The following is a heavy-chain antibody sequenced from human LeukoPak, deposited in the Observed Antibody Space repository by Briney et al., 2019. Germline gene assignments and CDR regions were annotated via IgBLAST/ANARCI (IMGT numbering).Heavy chain of an antibody. CDR2: ISGDGSMT. Sequence: GGSLRLSCAASGFTFNTYWMHWVRQVPGEGLEWVSLISGDGSMTYYADSVKGRFTISRVNSENSLYLQLNSMTTEDTAFFYCARGGPYYDGSGPLDAWGKGTTVTVSS. CDR3: ARGGPYYDGSGPLDA. CDR1: GFTFNTYW. V-gene: IGHV3-43*02. J-gene: IGHJ6*04. D-gene: IGHD3-16*01.